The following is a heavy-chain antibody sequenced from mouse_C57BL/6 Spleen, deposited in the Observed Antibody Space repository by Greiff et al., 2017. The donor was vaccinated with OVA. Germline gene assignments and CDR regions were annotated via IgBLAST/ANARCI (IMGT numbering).Heavy chain of an antibody. D-gene: IGHD6-1*01. CDR3: AVAPDWYFDV. Sequence: VQLQQSGAELVKPGASVKLSCTASGFNFTDYYMHWVKQRTEQGLEWIGRIDPADGETKYAPKFQGKAPITANPSSNTAYLQLSSLTSEDAAVYYYAVAPDWYFDVWGTGTTVTVSS. CDR1: GFNFTDYY. J-gene: IGHJ1*03. V-gene: IGHV14-2*01. CDR2: IDPADGET.